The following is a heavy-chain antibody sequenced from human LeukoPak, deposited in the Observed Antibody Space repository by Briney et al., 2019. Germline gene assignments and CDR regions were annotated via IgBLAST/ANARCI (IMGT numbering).Heavy chain of an antibody. Sequence: SQTLSLTCTVSGGSISSGDYYWSWIRQPPGKGLEWSGYIYYSGSTYYNPSLKSRVTISVDTSKNQFSLKLSSVTAAGTAVYYCARANPILGDIVVVVAATGTFDIWGQGTMVTVSS. V-gene: IGHV4-30-4*01. CDR3: ARANPILGDIVVVVAATGTFDI. CDR1: GGSISSGDYY. D-gene: IGHD2-15*01. CDR2: IYYSGST. J-gene: IGHJ3*02.